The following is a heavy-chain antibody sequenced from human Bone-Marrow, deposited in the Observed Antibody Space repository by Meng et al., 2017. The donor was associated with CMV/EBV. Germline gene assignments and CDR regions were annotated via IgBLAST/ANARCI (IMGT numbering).Heavy chain of an antibody. D-gene: IGHD6-13*01. CDR3: ARAAAAGPAEYFQH. CDR1: GGSISSSSW. V-gene: IGHV4-4*02. Sequence: VSGGSISSSSWWSWVRQPPGEGLEWIGEIYHSGSTNYNPSLKSRVTISVDKSKNQFSLKLSSVTAADTAVYYCARAAAAGPAEYFQHWGQGTLVTVSS. CDR2: IYHSGST. J-gene: IGHJ1*01.